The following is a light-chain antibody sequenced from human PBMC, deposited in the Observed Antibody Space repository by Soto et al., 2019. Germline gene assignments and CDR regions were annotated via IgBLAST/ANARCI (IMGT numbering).Light chain of an antibody. CDR2: KAS. V-gene: IGKV1-5*03. Sequence: DIQMTQSPSTLSASVGDRVTLTCQASQSVTDWLAWYQQKPGEAPKVLIYKASNLESGVPSRLSGSGCGKEFTLTISSLQHDDYEVDYCYQWHAYPPYTFGQGTKLEI. CDR3: YQWHAYPPYT. CDR1: QSVTDW. J-gene: IGKJ2*01.